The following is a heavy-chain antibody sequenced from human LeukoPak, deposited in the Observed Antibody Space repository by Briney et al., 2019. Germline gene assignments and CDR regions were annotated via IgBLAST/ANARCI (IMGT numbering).Heavy chain of an antibody. CDR3: VRGGYCSSTSCQFDY. V-gene: IGHV3-11*06. J-gene: IGHJ4*02. Sequence: PGGSLRLSCAASGFTFSDYYMSWIRQAPGKGLEWVSYISSSSSYTNYADSVKGRFTISRDNAKNSLYLQMNSLRAEDTAVYYCVRGGYCSSTSCQFDYWGQGTLVTVSS. D-gene: IGHD2-2*01. CDR2: ISSSSSYT. CDR1: GFTFSDYY.